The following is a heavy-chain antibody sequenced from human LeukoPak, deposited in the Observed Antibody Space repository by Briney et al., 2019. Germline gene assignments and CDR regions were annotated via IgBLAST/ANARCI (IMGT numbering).Heavy chain of an antibody. Sequence: GGSLRLSCAASGFSFSAYEMNWVRQAPWKGLEWVSHISSRGSSIYYADSVKGRFTVSRDNTKNSLYLQMNSLRAEDTAVYYCARGPSLTGYYAYYYYYMDVWGKGTTVTVSS. CDR2: ISSRGSSI. CDR3: ARGPSLTGYYAYYYYYMDV. J-gene: IGHJ6*03. CDR1: GFSFSAYE. V-gene: IGHV3-48*03. D-gene: IGHD3-9*01.